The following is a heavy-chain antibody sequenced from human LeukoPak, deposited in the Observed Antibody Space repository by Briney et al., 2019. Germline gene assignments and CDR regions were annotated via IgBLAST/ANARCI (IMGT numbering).Heavy chain of an antibody. D-gene: IGHD1-7*01. CDR2: MNGEGTTI. Sequence: PSGGSLRLSCATSGLTFRTTWMHWVRQAPGKGLMWVSRMNGEGTTIDYADSVKGRFTVPRDYAKNTLFLQMNNLRTEDTALYFCATARNFRFEYWGQGSLVIVSA. V-gene: IGHV3-74*01. CDR3: ATARNFRFEY. CDR1: GLTFRTTW. J-gene: IGHJ4*02.